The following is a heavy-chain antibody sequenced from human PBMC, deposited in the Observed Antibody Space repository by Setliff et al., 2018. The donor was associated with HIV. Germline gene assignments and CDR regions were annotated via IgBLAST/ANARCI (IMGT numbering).Heavy chain of an antibody. V-gene: IGHV4-38-2*02. D-gene: IGHD3-10*01. J-gene: IGHJ3*02. CDR3: ARVLLNAYDM. CDR2: MYYSGST. CDR1: GYSISSGYY. Sequence: PSETLSLTCPVSGYSISSGYYWGWIRQPPGKGLEWIGNMYYSGSTNYNPSLKSRVTISVDRSQNHFSLKLSSVTAADTAVYYCARVLLNAYDMWGQGTMVTVSS.